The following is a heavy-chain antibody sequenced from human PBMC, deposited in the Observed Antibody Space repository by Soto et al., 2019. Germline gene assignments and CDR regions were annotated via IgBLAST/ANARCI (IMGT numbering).Heavy chain of an antibody. J-gene: IGHJ3*02. CDR3: AKGGVGSTSNAFDI. V-gene: IGHV3-30*18. Sequence: VQLVESGGGLVKPGGSLRLSCAASGITFRSYGMHWVRQAPAKGLEWVAVISYDGSNKYYADSVKGRFTISRDNSKNTLYLQMNSLRAEDTAVYYCAKGGVGSTSNAFDIWGQGTMVTVSS. D-gene: IGHD1-26*01. CDR2: ISYDGSNK. CDR1: GITFRSYG.